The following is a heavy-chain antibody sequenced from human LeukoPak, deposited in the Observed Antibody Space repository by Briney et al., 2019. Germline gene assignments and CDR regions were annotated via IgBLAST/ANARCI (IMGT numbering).Heavy chain of an antibody. CDR2: IGGGGYST. V-gene: IGHV3-23*01. Sequence: GGSLRLSCAASGFTFSSYAMSWVRQAPGKGLEWVSAIGGGGYSTYYADSVKGRFTISRDNSKNTLYLQMNSLRAEDTAVYYCARGRAIFCGGDCYIDYWGQGTLVTVSS. CDR1: GFTFSSYA. CDR3: ARGRAIFCGGDCYIDY. D-gene: IGHD2-21*02. J-gene: IGHJ4*02.